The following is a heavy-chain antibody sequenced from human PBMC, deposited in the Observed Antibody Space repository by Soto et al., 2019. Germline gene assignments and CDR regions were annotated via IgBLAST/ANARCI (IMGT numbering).Heavy chain of an antibody. J-gene: IGHJ6*03. V-gene: IGHV1-69*13. CDR3: ATTPGIAAADTYYYYMDV. CDR2: IIPIDGTA. CDR1: GGTFSSYA. D-gene: IGHD6-13*01. Sequence: ASVKVSCKASGGTFSSYAISWVRQAPGQGLEWMGGIIPIDGTANYAQKFQGRVTMTADESTNTAYMELSSLRSEDTAVYYCATTPGIAAADTYYYYMDVWGKGTTVTVSS.